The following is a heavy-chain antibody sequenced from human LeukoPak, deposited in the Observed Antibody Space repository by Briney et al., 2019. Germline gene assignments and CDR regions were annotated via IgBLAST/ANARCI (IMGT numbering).Heavy chain of an antibody. CDR1: GFTFSSYA. V-gene: IGHV3-23*01. J-gene: IGHJ4*02. Sequence: GGSLRLSCAASGFTFSSYAMHWVRQAPGKGLEWVSAISNNGGYTYYADSVQGRFTISRDNSKSTLCLQMNSLRAEDTAVYYCAKQLEYCSDGSCYFPYWGQGTLVTVSS. CDR3: AKQLEYCSDGSCYFPY. CDR2: ISNNGGYT. D-gene: IGHD2-15*01.